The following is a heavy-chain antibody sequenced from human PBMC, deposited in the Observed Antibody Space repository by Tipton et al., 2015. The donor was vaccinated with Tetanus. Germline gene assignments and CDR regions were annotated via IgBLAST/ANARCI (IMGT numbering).Heavy chain of an antibody. J-gene: IGHJ2*01. V-gene: IGHV4-61*08. D-gene: IGHD4-23*01. CDR1: GGSLSSGDFY. Sequence: GLVKPSETLSLTCTVTGGSLSSGDFYWSWIRQPPGKGLEWIGYVFHSGSTKYNPSLKSRVTISVDTSKNQLSLKLTSVTAADTAVYYCATMTPVDWYFDLWGRGTLVTVSS. CDR3: ATMTPVDWYFDL. CDR2: VFHSGST.